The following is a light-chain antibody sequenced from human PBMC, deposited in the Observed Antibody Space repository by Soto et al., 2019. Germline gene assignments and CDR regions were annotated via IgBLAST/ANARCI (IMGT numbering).Light chain of an antibody. CDR2: EVT. Sequence: QSALTQPPSASGSPGQSVTISCNGTSSNVGAYNYVSWYQQHPGKAPKLMIYEVTKRPSGVPDRVSGSKSGSTASLTVSGLQAEDEADYYCSSWTGNNFVVFGGGTKLTVL. CDR3: SSWTGNNFVV. CDR1: SSNVGAYNY. J-gene: IGLJ2*01. V-gene: IGLV2-8*01.